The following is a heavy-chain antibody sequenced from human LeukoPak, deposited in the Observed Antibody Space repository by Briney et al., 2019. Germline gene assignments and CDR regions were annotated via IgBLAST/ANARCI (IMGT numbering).Heavy chain of an antibody. CDR1: GFTFDYSA. D-gene: IGHD6-19*01. CDR3: ARYLAGGWSYIDC. J-gene: IGHJ4*02. CDR2: INTGDIT. Sequence: GGSLRLSCAASGFTFDYSAMTWVRQAPEKGLEWVSTINTGDITFYANSVKGRFTISRDNSKNTLYLEMNSLRVEDTAVYYCARYLAGGWSYIDCWGQGTLVTVSS. V-gene: IGHV3-23*01.